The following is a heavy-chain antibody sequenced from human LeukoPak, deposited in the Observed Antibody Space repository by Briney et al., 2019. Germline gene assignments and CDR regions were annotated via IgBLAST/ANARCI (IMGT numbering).Heavy chain of an antibody. CDR1: GFTFSSYS. D-gene: IGHD2/OR15-2a*01. V-gene: IGHV3-48*01. CDR2: ITSSSSTI. CDR3: ARDWFHAIDY. Sequence: PGGSLRLSCAASGFTFSSYSMNWVRQAPGKGLEWVSYITSSSSTIYYADSVKGRFTITRHNAKNSLYLQMNSLRAEDTAVYYCARDWFHAIDYWGQGTLVTVSS. J-gene: IGHJ4*02.